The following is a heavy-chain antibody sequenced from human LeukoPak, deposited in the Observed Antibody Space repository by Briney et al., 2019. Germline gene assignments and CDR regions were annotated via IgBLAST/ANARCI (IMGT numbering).Heavy chain of an antibody. V-gene: IGHV4-4*07. CDR2: IFTSGST. CDR3: ARSPGPYQLPTPYYLDY. J-gene: IGHJ4*02. Sequence: SETLSLTCIVSGGSLGSYYWSWLRQPAGKGLEWIGRIFTSGSTNYNPSLKSRVTMSVDTSKNQFSLKLTSVTAADTALYYCARSPGPYQLPTPYYLDYWGQGTLVTVSS. D-gene: IGHD2-2*01. CDR1: GGSLGSYY.